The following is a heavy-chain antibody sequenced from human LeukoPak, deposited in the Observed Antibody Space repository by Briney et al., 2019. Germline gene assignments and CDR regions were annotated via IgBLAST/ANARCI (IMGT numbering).Heavy chain of an antibody. Sequence: GGSLRLSCAASGFTFSSYWMSWVRQAPGKGLEWVANIKQDGSEKYYVDSVKGRFTISRDNAKNSLYLQMNSLRAEDTAVYYCARDLRSYSSGWYGYYYNYMDVWGKGTTVTVSS. CDR2: IKQDGSEK. CDR1: GFTFSSYW. J-gene: IGHJ6*03. V-gene: IGHV3-7*01. CDR3: ARDLRSYSSGWYGYYYNYMDV. D-gene: IGHD6-19*01.